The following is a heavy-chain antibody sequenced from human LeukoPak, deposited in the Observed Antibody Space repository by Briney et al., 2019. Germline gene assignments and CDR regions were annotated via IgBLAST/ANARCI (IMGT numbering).Heavy chain of an antibody. D-gene: IGHD3-10*01. CDR3: AKGRVGSASYIDC. CDR2: ISENGDGK. CDR1: GLTFPNYW. V-gene: IGHV3-7*05. Sequence: GGSLRLSCAASGLTFPNYWMTWVRQARGKGPEWVASISENGDGKFYVDSVKGRFTISRDNAENSLYLQMNILRAEDTAVYYCAKGRVGSASYIDCWGQGTLVTVSS. J-gene: IGHJ4*02.